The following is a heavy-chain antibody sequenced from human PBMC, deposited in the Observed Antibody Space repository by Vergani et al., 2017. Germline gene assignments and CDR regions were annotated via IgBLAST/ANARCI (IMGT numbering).Heavy chain of an antibody. V-gene: IGHV1-69*08. D-gene: IGHD6-19*01. CDR2: IIPILGIA. CDR3: ARDRWAVAGTGWFDP. Sequence: QVQLVQSGAEVKKPGSSVKVSCKASGGTFSSYTISWVRQAPGQGLEWMGRIIPILGIANYAQKFQGRVTITADKSTSTAYMELSSLRSDDTAVYYCARDRWAVAGTGWFDPWGQGTLVTVSS. CDR1: GGTFSSYT. J-gene: IGHJ5*02.